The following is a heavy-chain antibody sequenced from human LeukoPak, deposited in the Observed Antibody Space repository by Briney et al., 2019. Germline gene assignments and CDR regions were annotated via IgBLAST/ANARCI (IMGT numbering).Heavy chain of an antibody. CDR1: GFTFSNYW. D-gene: IGHD3-10*01. J-gene: IGHJ4*02. Sequence: PGGSLGLSCAASGFTFSNYWMTWVRQAPGKGLEWVASIKQDGSEKYYVDSVKGRFIFSRDNAKNSLYLQMDSLRAEDTAVYYCARDKSAGADTGSSFYYWGQGALVTVSS. CDR2: IKQDGSEK. V-gene: IGHV3-7*03. CDR3: ARDKSAGADTGSSFYY.